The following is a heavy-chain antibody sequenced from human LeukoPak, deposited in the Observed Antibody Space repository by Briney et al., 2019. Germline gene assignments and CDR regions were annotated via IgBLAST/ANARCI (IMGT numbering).Heavy chain of an antibody. CDR2: INPNSGGT. J-gene: IGHJ4*02. CDR3: ARGVVVTAPTFDY. Sequence: ASVKVSCKASGYTFTGYYMHWVRQAPGQGLEWMGWINPNSGGTNYAQKFQGRVTMTRDTSISTAYMELSRLRSDDTAVYYCARGVVVTAPTFDYWGQGTLVTVSP. D-gene: IGHD2-21*02. V-gene: IGHV1-2*02. CDR1: GYTFTGYY.